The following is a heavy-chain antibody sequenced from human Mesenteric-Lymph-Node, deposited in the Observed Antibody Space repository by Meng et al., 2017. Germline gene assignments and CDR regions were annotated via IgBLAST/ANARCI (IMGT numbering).Heavy chain of an antibody. CDR3: ARDRDSSSWYLSSIAFDI. Sequence: ESLKISCVASGFSFRDFSMSWVRQVPGKGLEWVASMKQDGSNIFYVDSVKGRFTISRDNAKNSLFLQMNSLRAEDTAVYYCARDRDSSSWYLSSIAFDIWGQGTMVTVSS. D-gene: IGHD6-13*01. V-gene: IGHV3-7*01. CDR1: GFSFRDFS. CDR2: MKQDGSNI. J-gene: IGHJ3*02.